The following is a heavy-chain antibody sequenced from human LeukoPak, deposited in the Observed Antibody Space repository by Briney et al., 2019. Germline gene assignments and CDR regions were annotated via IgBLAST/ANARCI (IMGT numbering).Heavy chain of an antibody. D-gene: IGHD6-13*01. Sequence: GASVKVSCKASGYSFAGYGISWVRQAPGQGLEWIGWISTYSGNTNYAHNLQGRITVTTETSTSTAYMELRSLGSDDTAVYYCARVGAAPGHFDYWGQGTQLTVSS. CDR1: GYSFAGYG. CDR3: ARVGAAPGHFDY. J-gene: IGHJ4*02. V-gene: IGHV1-18*01. CDR2: ISTYSGNT.